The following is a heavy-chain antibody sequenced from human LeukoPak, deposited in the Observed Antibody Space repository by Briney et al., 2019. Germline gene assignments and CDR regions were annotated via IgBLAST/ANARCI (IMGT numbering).Heavy chain of an antibody. J-gene: IGHJ5*02. D-gene: IGHD1-7*01. Sequence: KTGGSLRLSCAASGFTFLSYGMHWVRQPPGKGLEWIGEIYHSGSTNYNPSLKSRVTISVDKSKNQFSLKLSSVTAADTAVYYCARGTELRRFDPWGQGTLVTVSS. CDR1: GFTFLSYG. V-gene: IGHV4-4*02. CDR3: ARGTELRRFDP. CDR2: IYHSGST.